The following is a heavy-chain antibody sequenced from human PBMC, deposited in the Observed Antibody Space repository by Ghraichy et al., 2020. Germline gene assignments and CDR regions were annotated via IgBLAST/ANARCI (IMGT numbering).Heavy chain of an antibody. J-gene: IGHJ2*01. CDR2: ISYDGSNK. CDR1: GFTFSSYG. V-gene: IGHV3-30*18. D-gene: IGHD2-15*01. CDR3: AKDLVAVNWYFDL. Sequence: GGSLRLSCAASGFTFSSYGMHWVRQAPGKGLEWVAVISYDGSNKYYAYSVKGRFTISRDNSKNTLYLQMNSLRAEDTAVYYCAKDLVAVNWYFDLWGRGTLVTVSS.